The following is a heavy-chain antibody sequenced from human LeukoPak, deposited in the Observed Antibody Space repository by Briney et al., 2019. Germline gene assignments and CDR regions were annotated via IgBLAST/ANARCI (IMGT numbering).Heavy chain of an antibody. Sequence: SETLSLTCTVSGGSVTSGNYYWNWIRQPAGKGLEWIGRIYTNGGASYNPSLKSRVTISIDASKNQFSLKLSSVTAADTAVYYCARELPGYWGQGILVTVSS. D-gene: IGHD1-26*01. CDR3: ARELPGY. V-gene: IGHV4-61*02. J-gene: IGHJ4*02. CDR2: IYTNGGA. CDR1: GGSVTSGNYY.